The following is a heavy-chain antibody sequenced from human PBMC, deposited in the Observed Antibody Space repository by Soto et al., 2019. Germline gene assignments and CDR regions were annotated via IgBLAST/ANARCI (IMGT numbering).Heavy chain of an antibody. Sequence: SQTLLLTCAISGDSVSSNSAAWNWIRQSPSRGLEWLGRTYYRSKWYNDYAVSVKSRITINPDTSKNQFSLQLNSVTPEDTAVYYCARDSSPPNYYGSGSYSGWFDPWGQGTLVTVSS. D-gene: IGHD3-10*01. CDR3: ARDSSPPNYYGSGSYSGWFDP. V-gene: IGHV6-1*01. CDR1: GDSVSSNSAA. CDR2: TYYRSKWYN. J-gene: IGHJ5*02.